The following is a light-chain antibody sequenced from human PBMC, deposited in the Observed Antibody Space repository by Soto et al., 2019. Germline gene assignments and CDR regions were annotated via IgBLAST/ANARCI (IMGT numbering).Light chain of an antibody. CDR3: MQALQTPLFT. CDR2: LGS. Sequence: DLVMTQSPLSLPVTPGEPASISCRSSQSPLHSNGYNYLDWYLQKPGQSPQLLIYLGSNRASGVPDRFSGSGSGTDFTLKISRVEAEDVGVYYCMQALQTPLFTFGPGTKVDIK. CDR1: QSPLHSNGYNY. J-gene: IGKJ3*01. V-gene: IGKV2-28*01.